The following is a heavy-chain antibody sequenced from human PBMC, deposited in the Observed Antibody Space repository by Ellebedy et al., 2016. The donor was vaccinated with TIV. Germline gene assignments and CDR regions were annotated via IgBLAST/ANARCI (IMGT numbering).Heavy chain of an antibody. CDR2: IYFNENT. D-gene: IGHD5-12*01. CDR1: GGSISSYY. J-gene: IGHJ4*02. Sequence: MPSETLSLTCSVSGGSISSYYWSWIRQPPGKGLEWIGTIYFNENTYYNPSLKSRVTLSIDTSKNQFSLKLNSVAAADTAVYYCARRRNSGYDFDFWGQGILVTVSS. V-gene: IGHV4-59*04. CDR3: ARRRNSGYDFDF.